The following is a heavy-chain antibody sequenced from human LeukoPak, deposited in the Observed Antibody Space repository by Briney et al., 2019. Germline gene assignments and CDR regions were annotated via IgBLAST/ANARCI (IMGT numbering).Heavy chain of an antibody. CDR1: GYSFTTYG. CDR3: ARYSSSWYLYDY. Sequence: GASVKVSCKASGYSFTTYGFSWMRQAPGQGLEWMGIIAYNGDTYYAENLQGRVTMTIDSSTNTAYMELRNLRSDDTAVYYCARYSSSWYLYDYWGQGTLVTVSS. J-gene: IGHJ4*02. D-gene: IGHD6-13*01. V-gene: IGHV1-18*01. CDR2: IIAYNGDT.